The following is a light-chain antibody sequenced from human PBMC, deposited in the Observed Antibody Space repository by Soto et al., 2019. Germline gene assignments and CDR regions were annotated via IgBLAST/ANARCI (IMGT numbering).Light chain of an antibody. CDR2: GAS. CDR3: QQYSHWPLT. V-gene: IGKV3-15*01. Sequence: EIVMTQSPATLSVSPGERATLSCRASQSVTNNLAWYQQKPGQAPRLLIYGASTRATGIPARFSGSGSATEFTLTISSLQSEDFAVYYCQQYSHWPLTFGGGTKVDIK. CDR1: QSVTNN. J-gene: IGKJ4*01.